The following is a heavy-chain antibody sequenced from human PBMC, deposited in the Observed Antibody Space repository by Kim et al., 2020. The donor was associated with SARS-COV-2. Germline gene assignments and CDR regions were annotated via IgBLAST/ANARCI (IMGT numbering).Heavy chain of an antibody. Sequence: GGSLRLSCAASGFTFSNAWMSWVRQAPGKGLEWVGRIKSKTDGGTTDYAAPVKGRFTISRDDSKNTLYLQMNSLKTEDTAVYYCTTESSSFDGGNFDYWGQGTLVTVSS. CDR2: IKSKTDGGTT. D-gene: IGHD6-13*01. CDR3: TTESSSFDGGNFDY. CDR1: GFTFSNAW. J-gene: IGHJ4*02. V-gene: IGHV3-15*01.